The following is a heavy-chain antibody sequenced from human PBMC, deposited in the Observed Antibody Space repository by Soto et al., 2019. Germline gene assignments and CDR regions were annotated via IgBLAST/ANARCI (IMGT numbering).Heavy chain of an antibody. J-gene: IGHJ4*02. CDR1: GFTFSTYG. D-gene: IGHD4-17*01. V-gene: IGHV3-30*18. Sequence: QVQVVESGGGVVQPGRSLTLSCAASGFTFSTYGMHWVRQAPGKGLEWVAIVSYDGSRKHYVDSVKGRLAISRDNSMNTLYPQLNSLRPEETAMYYCAKDLHGDRDGYHYGADFWGQGTLVTVSS. CDR3: AKDLHGDRDGYHYGADF. CDR2: VSYDGSRK.